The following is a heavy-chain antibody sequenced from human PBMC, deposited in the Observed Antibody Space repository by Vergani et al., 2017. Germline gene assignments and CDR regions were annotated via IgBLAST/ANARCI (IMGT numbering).Heavy chain of an antibody. CDR3: APTPVTFGGVIVDY. CDR1: GFTFSSYA. D-gene: IGHD3-16*02. J-gene: IGHJ4*02. Sequence: QVQLVESGGGVVQPGRSLRLSCAASGFTFSSYAMHWVRQAPGKGLEWVAVISYDGSNKYYADSVKGRFTISRDNSKNTLYLQMNSLRAEDTAVYYCAPTPVTFGGVIVDYWGQGTLVTVSS. CDR2: ISYDGSNK. V-gene: IGHV3-30-3*01.